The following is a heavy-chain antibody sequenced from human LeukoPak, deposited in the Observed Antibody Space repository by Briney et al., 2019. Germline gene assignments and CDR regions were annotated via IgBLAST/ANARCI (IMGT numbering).Heavy chain of an antibody. CDR2: ISYDGSNK. CDR1: GFTFSSYA. D-gene: IGHD6-13*01. J-gene: IGHJ4*02. Sequence: GGSLRLSCAASGFTFSSYAMHWVRQAPGKGLEWVAVISYDGSNKYYADSVKGRFTISRDNSKNTLYLQMNSLRAEDTAVYYCAKDGPAAAGYYFDYWGQGTLVTVSS. V-gene: IGHV3-30-3*01. CDR3: AKDGPAAAGYYFDY.